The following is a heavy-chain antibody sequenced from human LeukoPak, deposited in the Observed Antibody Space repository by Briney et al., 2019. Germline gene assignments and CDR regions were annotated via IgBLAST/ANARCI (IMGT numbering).Heavy chain of an antibody. CDR3: ARDAYRDGSGSFYYYYYYGIDV. Sequence: PSETLSLTCTVSGGSISSYYWSWIRQPAGKGLEWIGRIYTSGSTNYNPSLKSRVTMSVDTSKNQFSLKLSSVTAADTAVYYCARDAYRDGSGSFYYYYYYGIDVWGQGTTVTVSS. CDR1: GGSISSYY. D-gene: IGHD3-10*01. V-gene: IGHV4-4*07. J-gene: IGHJ6*02. CDR2: IYTSGST.